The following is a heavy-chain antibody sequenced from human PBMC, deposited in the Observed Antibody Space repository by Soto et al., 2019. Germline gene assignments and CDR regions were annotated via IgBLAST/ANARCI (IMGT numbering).Heavy chain of an antibody. V-gene: IGHV3-23*01. CDR3: AMGGYYYDSSGYYYDY. Sequence: EVQRLESGGGLVQPGGYLRLSCAASGFTFSSYAMSWVRQAPGKGLEWVSAISGSGGSTYYADSVKGRFTISRDNSKNTLYLQMNSLRAEDTAVYYCAMGGYYYDSSGYYYDYWGQGTLVTVSS. CDR1: GFTFSSYA. D-gene: IGHD3-22*01. J-gene: IGHJ4*02. CDR2: ISGSGGST.